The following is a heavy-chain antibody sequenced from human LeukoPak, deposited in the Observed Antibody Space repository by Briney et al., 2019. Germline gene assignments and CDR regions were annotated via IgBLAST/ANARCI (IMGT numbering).Heavy chain of an antibody. CDR2: INDNGHS. J-gene: IGHJ4*02. Sequence: SETLSLTCAVSGGSMKDYYWSWIRQPPGKGLQWIAYINDNGHSGYNPSLESRVTISVDTSKNHFSLRLRSVTAADTAVYYCARESADYVRGSFSGYWGQGILVTVSS. D-gene: IGHD3-16*01. CDR3: ARESADYVRGSFSGY. CDR1: GGSMKDYY. V-gene: IGHV4-59*12.